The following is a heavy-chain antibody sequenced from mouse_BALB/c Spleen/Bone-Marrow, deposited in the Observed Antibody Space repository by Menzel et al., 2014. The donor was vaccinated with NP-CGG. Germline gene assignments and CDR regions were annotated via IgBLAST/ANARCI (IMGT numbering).Heavy chain of an antibody. CDR2: IYPGDGST. CDR1: GYTFTSYY. V-gene: IGHV1S56*01. Sequence: VQLQQSGPELVKPGASVKMSCKASGYTFTSYYIHWVKQRPGQGLEWIGWIYPGDGSTKYNEKFKGKTTLTADKSSSTAYMLLSSLTSEDSAIYFCARGGGMDYWGQGTSATVSS. J-gene: IGHJ4*01. CDR3: ARGGGMDY.